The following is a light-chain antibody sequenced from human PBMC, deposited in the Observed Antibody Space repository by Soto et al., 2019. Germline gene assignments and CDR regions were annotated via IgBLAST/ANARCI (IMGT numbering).Light chain of an antibody. CDR2: DVS. J-gene: IGLJ2*01. CDR3: SSYTTTSTVV. Sequence: QAVVTQPASVSGSPGQSITVSCTGTSSDVGGSDHVNWYQQHPGKAPKLMIFDVSNRPSGVSNRFSGSKSGNTASLTVSGLQAEDEADYYCSSYTTTSTVVFGGGTKLTVL. V-gene: IGLV2-14*03. CDR1: SSDVGGSDH.